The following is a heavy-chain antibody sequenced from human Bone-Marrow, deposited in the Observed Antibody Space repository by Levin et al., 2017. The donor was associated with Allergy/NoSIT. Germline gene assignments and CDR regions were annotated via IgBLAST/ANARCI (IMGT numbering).Heavy chain of an antibody. CDR1: GFAFSDYT. CDR2: ISYEGSNK. V-gene: IGHV3-30-3*01. J-gene: IGHJ3*01. CDR3: VRGGTFAMIVVVITDAFDV. Sequence: GGSLRLSCAASGFAFSDYTLHWVRQAPGKGLEWVAVISYEGSNKNYADSVKGRFTISRDNSKNTVHLQMDSLTTEDTAVYYCVRGGTFAMIVVVITDAFDVWGQGTTVTVSS. D-gene: IGHD3-22*01.